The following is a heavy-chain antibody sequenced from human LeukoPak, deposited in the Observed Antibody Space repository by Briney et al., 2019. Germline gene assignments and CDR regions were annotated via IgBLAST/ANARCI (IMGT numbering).Heavy chain of an antibody. J-gene: IGHJ5*02. CDR3: ARGLAVAGDGSWFDP. Sequence: GGSLRLTCAAPGFTFSSYEMNWVRQAPGKGLEWVSYISSSGSTIYYADSVKGRFTISRDNAKNSLYLQMNSLRAEDTAVYYCARGLAVAGDGSWFDPWGQGTLVTVSS. V-gene: IGHV3-48*03. D-gene: IGHD6-19*01. CDR1: GFTFSSYE. CDR2: ISSSGSTI.